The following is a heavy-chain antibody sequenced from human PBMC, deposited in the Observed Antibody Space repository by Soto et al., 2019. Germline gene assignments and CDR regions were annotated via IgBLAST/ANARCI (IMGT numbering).Heavy chain of an antibody. CDR2: ISAHNGNT. V-gene: IGHV1-18*01. D-gene: IGHD1-1*01. CDR3: ARGRYGDY. CDR1: GYAFTTYG. J-gene: IGHJ4*02. Sequence: QVHLVQSGAEVKKPVASVKVSCKGSGYAFTTYGITWVRQAPGQGLEWMGWISAHNGNTNYAQKLQGRVTVTRDTSTSTAHMDLRSLRSDDTAVYYCARGRYGDYWGQGALVTVSS.